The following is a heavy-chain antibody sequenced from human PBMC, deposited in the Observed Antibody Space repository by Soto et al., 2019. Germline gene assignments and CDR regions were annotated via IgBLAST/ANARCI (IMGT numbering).Heavy chain of an antibody. V-gene: IGHV3-7*01. CDR3: ASAVTTNSYYYYYYMDV. Sequence: GGSLRLSCAASGFTFSSYWMSWVRQAPGKGLEWMANIKQDGSEKYYVDSVKGRFTISRDNAKNSLYLQMNSLRAEDTAVYYCASAVTTNSYYYYYYMDVWGKGTTVTVSS. D-gene: IGHD4-17*01. J-gene: IGHJ6*03. CDR2: IKQDGSEK. CDR1: GFTFSSYW.